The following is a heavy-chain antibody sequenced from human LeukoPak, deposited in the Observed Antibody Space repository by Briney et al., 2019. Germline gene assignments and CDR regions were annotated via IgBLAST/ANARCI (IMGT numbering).Heavy chain of an antibody. J-gene: IGHJ4*02. D-gene: IGHD2-8*02. CDR2: ISASSSYI. Sequence: GGSLRLSCTASGFTFSIYAINWVRQAPGKGLEWVSSISASSSYIYYADSVKGRFTISRDNAKNSLYLQMNSLRAEDTAMYYCARDFAGYCTGGRCNGFDYWGQGTLVTVSS. CDR1: GFTFSIYA. V-gene: IGHV3-21*01. CDR3: ARDFAGYCTGGRCNGFDY.